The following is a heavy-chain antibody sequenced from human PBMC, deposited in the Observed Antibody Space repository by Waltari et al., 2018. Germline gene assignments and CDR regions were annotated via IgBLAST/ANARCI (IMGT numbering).Heavy chain of an antibody. D-gene: IGHD6-19*01. J-gene: IGHJ6*03. Sequence: EVQLVESGGGLVQPGGSLRLSCAASGFTFSSYWMSWVRQAPGKGLEWVANIKQDGSEKYYVDSVKGRFTISRDNAKNSLYLQMNSLRAEDTAVYYCASIAVAYYYYYYYMDVWGKGTTVTVSS. CDR1: GFTFSSYW. CDR3: ASIAVAYYYYYYYMDV. V-gene: IGHV3-7*01. CDR2: IKQDGSEK.